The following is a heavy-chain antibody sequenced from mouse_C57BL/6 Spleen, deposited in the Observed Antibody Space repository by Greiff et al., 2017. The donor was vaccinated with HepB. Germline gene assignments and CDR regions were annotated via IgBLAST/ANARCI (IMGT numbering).Heavy chain of an antibody. CDR2: IDPSDSYT. Sequence: QVQLQQSGAELVKPGASVKLSCKASGYTFTSYWMQWVKQRPGQGLEWIGEIDPSDSYTNYNQKFKGKATLTVDTSSSTAYMQRSSLTSEDSAVYYCARSPFTTVVATDYWGQGTTLTVSS. CDR3: ARSPFTTVVATDY. J-gene: IGHJ2*01. D-gene: IGHD1-1*01. V-gene: IGHV1-50*01. CDR1: GYTFTSYW.